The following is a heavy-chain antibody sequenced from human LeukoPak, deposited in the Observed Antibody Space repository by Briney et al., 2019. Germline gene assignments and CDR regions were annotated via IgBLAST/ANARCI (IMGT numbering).Heavy chain of an antibody. J-gene: IGHJ4*02. Sequence: KPGGSLRLSCAASGFTFSSYSMNWVRQVPGKGLEWVSSISSSSSYIYYADSVKGRFTISRDNAKNSLYLQMNSLRAEDTAVYYCARITSGWDGEDYWGQGTLVTVSS. CDR3: ARITSGWDGEDY. CDR1: GFTFSSYS. V-gene: IGHV3-21*01. CDR2: ISSSSSYI. D-gene: IGHD6-19*01.